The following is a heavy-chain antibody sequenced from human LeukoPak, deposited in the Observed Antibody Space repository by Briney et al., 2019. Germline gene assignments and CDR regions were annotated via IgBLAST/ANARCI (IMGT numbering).Heavy chain of an antibody. J-gene: IGHJ4*02. CDR2: IIPIFGTA. D-gene: IGHD1-26*01. CDR3: ARDLVLDGSYFDY. CDR1: GYTFTSYH. V-gene: IGHV1-69*13. Sequence: SVKVSCKASGYTFTSYHLHWVRQAPGQGLEWMGGIIPIFGTANYAQKFQGRVTITADESTSTAYMELSSLRSEDTAVYYCARDLVLDGSYFDYWGQGTLVTVSS.